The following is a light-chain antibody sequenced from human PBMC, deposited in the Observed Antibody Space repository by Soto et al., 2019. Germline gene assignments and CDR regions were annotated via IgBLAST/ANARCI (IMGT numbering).Light chain of an antibody. Sequence: TQSPVTLSVSPGERVTLSCRASQSVSSNLAWYQQKPGQAPSLLVYGASSRATGIPDRFSGSGSGTDFTLTISRLEPEDFAVYYCQQYGSSRTFGQGTKVDIK. CDR1: QSVSSN. CDR2: GAS. J-gene: IGKJ1*01. CDR3: QQYGSSRT. V-gene: IGKV3-20*01.